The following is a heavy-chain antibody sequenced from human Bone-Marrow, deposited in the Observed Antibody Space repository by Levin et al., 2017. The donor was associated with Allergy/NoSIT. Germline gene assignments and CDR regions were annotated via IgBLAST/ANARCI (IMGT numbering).Heavy chain of an antibody. V-gene: IGHV1-2*02. D-gene: IGHD3-22*01. CDR1: GYTFTGYY. CDR3: AKDSQYYYDSSGSFDP. J-gene: IGHJ5*02. Sequence: GGSLRLSCKASGYTFTGYYIHWVRQAPGQGLEWMGWINPNTGGTNYAQMFRGRVTMTRDTSISTAYMELNGLTSDDTAVYYCAKDSQYYYDSSGSFDPWGQGTLVTVSS. CDR2: INPNTGGT.